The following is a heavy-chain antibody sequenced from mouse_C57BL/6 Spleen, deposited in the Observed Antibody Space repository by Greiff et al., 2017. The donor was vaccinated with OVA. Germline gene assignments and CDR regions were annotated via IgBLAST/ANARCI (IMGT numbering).Heavy chain of an antibody. CDR2: INPGSGGT. D-gene: IGHD2-4*01. CDR3: ARSEDDYDY. J-gene: IGHJ2*01. CDR1: GYAFTNYL. Sequence: VQLQQSGAELVRPGTSVKVSCKASGYAFTNYLIEWVKQRPGQGLEWIGVINPGSGGTNYNEKFKGKATLTADESSSTAYMQLSSLTSEDSAVYFCARSEDDYDYWGQGTTLTVSS. V-gene: IGHV1-54*01.